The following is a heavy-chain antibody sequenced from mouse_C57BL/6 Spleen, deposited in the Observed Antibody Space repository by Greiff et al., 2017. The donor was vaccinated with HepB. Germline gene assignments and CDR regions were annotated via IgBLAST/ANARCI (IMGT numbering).Heavy chain of an antibody. Sequence: EVKVVESGGGLVQSGRSLRLSCATSGFTFSDFYMEWVRQAPGKGLEWIAASRNKANDYTTEYSASVKGRFIVSRDTSQSILYLQMNALRAEDTAIYYCARDALWGYAMDYWGQGTSVTVSS. CDR3: ARDALWGYAMDY. CDR1: GFTFSDFY. CDR2: SRNKANDYTT. J-gene: IGHJ4*01. V-gene: IGHV7-1*01. D-gene: IGHD1-1*02.